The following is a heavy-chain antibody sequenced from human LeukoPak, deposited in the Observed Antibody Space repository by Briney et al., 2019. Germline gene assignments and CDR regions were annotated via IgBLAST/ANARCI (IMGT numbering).Heavy chain of an antibody. CDR2: ISSSGSTI. J-gene: IGHJ3*02. CDR3: ARKGYGQPPDAFDI. Sequence: GGSLRLSCAASGFTVSSNYMSWVRQAPGKGLEWVSYISSSGSTIYYADSVKGRFTISRDNAKNSLYLQMNSLRAEDTAVYYCARKGYGQPPDAFDIWGQGTMVTVSS. V-gene: IGHV3-11*04. D-gene: IGHD4-17*01. CDR1: GFTVSSNY.